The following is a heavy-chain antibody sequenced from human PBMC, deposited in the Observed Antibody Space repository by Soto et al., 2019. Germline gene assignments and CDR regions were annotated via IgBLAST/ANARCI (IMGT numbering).Heavy chain of an antibody. CDR3: ARSQWPPNAY. Sequence: EVQLVESGGGLVKPGGSLRLSCAASGFTFSSYSMNWVRQAPGKGLEWVSTITSSSSYIYYADSVKGRFTISRDNAKNSLYLPLNSLRAEDTAVYYCARSQWPPNAYWGQGTLVTVSS. J-gene: IGHJ4*02. CDR2: ITSSSSYI. V-gene: IGHV3-21*01. D-gene: IGHD6-19*01. CDR1: GFTFSSYS.